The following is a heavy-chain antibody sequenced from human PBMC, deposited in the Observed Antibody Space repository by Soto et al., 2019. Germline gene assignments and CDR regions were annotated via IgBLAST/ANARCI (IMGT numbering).Heavy chain of an antibody. V-gene: IGHV5-51*01. J-gene: IGHJ3*02. CDR3: ATPKGYSGYDHYAFDI. Sequence: PGESLKISCKGSGYSFTSYWIGWVRQMPGKGLEWMGIIYPGDSDPRYSPSFQGQVTISADKSISTAYLQWSSLKASDTAMYYCATPKGYSGYDHYAFDISGQGTIVTVSS. CDR1: GYSFTSYW. D-gene: IGHD5-12*01. CDR2: IYPGDSDP.